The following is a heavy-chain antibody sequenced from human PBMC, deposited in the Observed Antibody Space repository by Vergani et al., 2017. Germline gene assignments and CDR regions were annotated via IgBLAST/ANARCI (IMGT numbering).Heavy chain of an antibody. Sequence: EVQLVESGGGLVKPGGSLRLSCAASGFTFSSYAMSWVRQAPGKGLEWVSAISGSGGSTYYADSVKGRLTISRTNSKNTLYLQMNSLRAEDTAVYYCARRGAYCGGDCPYYYYYMDVWGKGTTVTVSS. CDR3: ARRGAYCGGDCPYYYYYMDV. CDR2: ISGSGGST. V-gene: IGHV3-23*04. D-gene: IGHD2-21*01. J-gene: IGHJ6*03. CDR1: GFTFSSYA.